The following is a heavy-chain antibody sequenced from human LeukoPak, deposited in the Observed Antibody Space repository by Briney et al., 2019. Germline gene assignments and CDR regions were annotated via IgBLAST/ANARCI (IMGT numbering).Heavy chain of an antibody. Sequence: SETLSLTCAVSGGSISSSNWWSWVRQPPGKGLEWIGEIYHSGSTNYNPSLKSRVTISVDKSKNQFSLKLSSVTAADTAVYYCASLRVLDYYGSGVDWGQGTLVTVSS. CDR2: IYHSGST. D-gene: IGHD3-10*01. CDR1: GGSISSSNW. J-gene: IGHJ4*02. CDR3: ASLRVLDYYGSGVD. V-gene: IGHV4-4*02.